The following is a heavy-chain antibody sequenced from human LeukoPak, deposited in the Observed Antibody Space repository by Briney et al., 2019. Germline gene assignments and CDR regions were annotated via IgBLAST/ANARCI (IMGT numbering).Heavy chain of an antibody. CDR2: IIPILGIA. V-gene: IGHV1-69*04. J-gene: IGHJ5*02. D-gene: IGHD6-19*01. CDR1: GGTFSSYA. Sequence: SVKVSCKASGGTFSSYAISWVRQAPGQGLEWMGRIIPILGIANYAQKFQGRVTITADKSTSTAYMELSSLRSGDTAVYYCARDLGRIAVAGRGWFDPWGQGTLVTVSS. CDR3: ARDLGRIAVAGRGWFDP.